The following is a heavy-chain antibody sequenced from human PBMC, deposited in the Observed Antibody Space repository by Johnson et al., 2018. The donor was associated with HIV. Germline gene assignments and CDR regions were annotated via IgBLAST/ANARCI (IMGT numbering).Heavy chain of an antibody. Sequence: VQLLESGGGVVQPGGPLRLSCAASGFNFRTNGMHWVRQAPGKGLEWVSFIQYDGSDKSYADSVEGRFTISRDNSKNTLYLQMNSLRAEDTAVYYCARDRLGQQLVYAFDIWGQGTMVTVSS. CDR2: IQYDGSDK. CDR3: ARDRLGQQLVYAFDI. CDR1: GFNFRTNG. D-gene: IGHD6-13*01. V-gene: IGHV3-30*02. J-gene: IGHJ3*02.